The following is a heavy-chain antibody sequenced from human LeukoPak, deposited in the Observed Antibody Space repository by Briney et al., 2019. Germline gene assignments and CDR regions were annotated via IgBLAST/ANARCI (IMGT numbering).Heavy chain of an antibody. J-gene: IGHJ4*02. V-gene: IGHV3-23*01. CDR2: ISGSGGST. CDR3: ASQGKTVAGTAN. Sequence: GGSLRLSCAASGFTFSSYAMSWVRQAPGKGLEWVSAISGSGGSTSYADSVKGRFTISRDNAKNTLYLQMNSLRAEDMAVYYCASQGKTVAGTANWGQGTLVTVSS. CDR1: GFTFSSYA. D-gene: IGHD6-19*01.